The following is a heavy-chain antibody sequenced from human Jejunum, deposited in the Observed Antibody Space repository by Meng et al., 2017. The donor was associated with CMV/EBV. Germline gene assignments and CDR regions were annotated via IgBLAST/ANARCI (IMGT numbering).Heavy chain of an antibody. CDR1: GFTFSDYY. D-gene: IGHD5-18*01. CDR2: ISSSGSTI. CDR3: ARVTELWLHYFDY. Sequence: SGFTFSDYYMSWIRQAPGKGLEWVSYISSSGSTIYYADSVKGRFTISRDNAKNSLYLQMNSLRAEDTAVYYCARVTELWLHYFDYWGQGTLVTVAA. J-gene: IGHJ4*02. V-gene: IGHV3-11*01.